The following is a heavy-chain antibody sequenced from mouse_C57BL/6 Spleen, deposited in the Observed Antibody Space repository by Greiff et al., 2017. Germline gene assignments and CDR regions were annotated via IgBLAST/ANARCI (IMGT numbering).Heavy chain of an antibody. V-gene: IGHV1-52*01. CDR2: IDPSDSET. CDR1: GYTFTSYW. D-gene: IGHD2-4*01. CDR3: ARDDYDERGFAY. J-gene: IGHJ3*01. Sequence: VQLQQPGAELVRPGSSVKLSCKASGYTFTSYWMHWVKQRPIQGLEWIGNIDPSDSETHYNQKFKDKATLTVDKSSSTAYMQLSSLTSEDSAVYYCARDDYDERGFAYWGQGTLVTVSA.